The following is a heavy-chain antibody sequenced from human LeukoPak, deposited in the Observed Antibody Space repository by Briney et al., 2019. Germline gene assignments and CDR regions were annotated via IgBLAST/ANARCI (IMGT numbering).Heavy chain of an antibody. D-gene: IGHD4-17*01. CDR2: IYTSGST. Sequence: SQTLSLTCTVSGGSISSGSYYWSWIRQPAGKGLEWIGRIYTSGSTNYNPSLKSRVTISVDTSKNQFSLKLSSVTAAVTAVYYCARDRYGTTVTGYNWFDPWGQGTLVTVSS. J-gene: IGHJ5*02. CDR3: ARDRYGTTVTGYNWFDP. CDR1: GGSISSGSYY. V-gene: IGHV4-61*02.